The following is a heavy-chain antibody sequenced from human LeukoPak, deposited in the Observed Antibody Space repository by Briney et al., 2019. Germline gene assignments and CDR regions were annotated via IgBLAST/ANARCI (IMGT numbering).Heavy chain of an antibody. D-gene: IGHD1-26*01. J-gene: IGHJ4*02. Sequence: GLSLSLSCATSGFTFSTYGMEWVRQAPGKGLEWVAIIFSDGIRKYYADSVKGRFTISRDISRSTPYLEMNSLSAEDTAVYYCARASGPIKKNRFDQWGQGTLVTVSS. CDR2: IFSDGIRK. CDR1: GFTFSTYG. CDR3: ARASGPIKKNRFDQ. V-gene: IGHV3-30*12.